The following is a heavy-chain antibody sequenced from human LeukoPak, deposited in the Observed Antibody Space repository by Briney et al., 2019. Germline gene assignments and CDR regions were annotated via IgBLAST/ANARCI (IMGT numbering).Heavy chain of an antibody. CDR3: ARRGVRGVREGLDI. CDR2: IDASGNTV. CDR1: GFTFSTYE. Sequence: GGSLRLSCAASGFTFSTYEMNWVRQAPGKGLEWVAHIDASGNTVHYTDSVKGRFTVSRDNAKNSPLLQMNSLRAGDTAIYYCARRGVRGVREGLDIWGQGTMVTVSS. V-gene: IGHV3-48*03. J-gene: IGHJ3*02. D-gene: IGHD3-10*01.